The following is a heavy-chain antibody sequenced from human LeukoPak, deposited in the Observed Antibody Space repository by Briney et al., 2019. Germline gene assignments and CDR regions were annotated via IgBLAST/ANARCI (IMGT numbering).Heavy chain of an antibody. V-gene: IGHV3-23*01. Sequence: PGGSLRLSCAASGFTFSIYAMSWVCQAPGKGLEWVSAISGSGGYTYSADSVKGRFTISRDNSKNTLYLQMNSLRAEDTAVYYCARSAGGSGSFPWGQGTLVTVSS. J-gene: IGHJ5*02. CDR3: ARSAGGSGSFP. D-gene: IGHD3-10*01. CDR1: GFTFSIYA. CDR2: ISGSGGYT.